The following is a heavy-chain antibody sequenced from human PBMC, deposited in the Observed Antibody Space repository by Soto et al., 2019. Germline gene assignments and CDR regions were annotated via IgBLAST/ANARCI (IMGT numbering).Heavy chain of an antibody. J-gene: IGHJ6*02. CDR1: GYPISSGHY. D-gene: IGHD3-22*01. Sequence: SETLSLTCVVSGYPISSGHYWGWIRQPPGKGLEWIGNIYHSGNTYYNPSLKSRVTISVDTSKNQFSLKLSSVTAADTAVYYCALDSSGYYASLSMDVWGQGTTVTVSS. CDR3: ALDSSGYYASLSMDV. V-gene: IGHV4-38-2*01. CDR2: IYHSGNT.